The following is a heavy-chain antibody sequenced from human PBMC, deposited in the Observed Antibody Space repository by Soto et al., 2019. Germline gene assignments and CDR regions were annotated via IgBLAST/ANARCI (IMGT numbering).Heavy chain of an antibody. D-gene: IGHD3-22*01. J-gene: IGHJ4*02. V-gene: IGHV3-66*01. CDR2: IYSGGTT. Sequence: GSLRLSCAASGFTVSSNYMSWVRQAPGKGLEWVSVIYSGGTTYYADSVKGRFTISRDNSKKTLYLQMNSLRPEDTALYYCAKDEYYYSRSGYYIFDSWGQGTLVTVSS. CDR3: AKDEYYYSRSGYYIFDS. CDR1: GFTVSSNY.